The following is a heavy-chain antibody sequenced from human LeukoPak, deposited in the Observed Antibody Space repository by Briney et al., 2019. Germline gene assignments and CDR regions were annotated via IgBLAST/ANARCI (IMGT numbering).Heavy chain of an antibody. CDR3: AREVGTLNWFDP. Sequence: ASVKVSCKASGYTFTGYYMHWVRQAPGQGLEWMGRINPNSGGTNYAQKFQGRVTMTRDTSISIAYMELSRLRSDDTAVYYCAREVGTLNWFDPWGQGTLVTVSS. D-gene: IGHD1-7*01. V-gene: IGHV1-2*06. CDR2: INPNSGGT. J-gene: IGHJ5*02. CDR1: GYTFTGYY.